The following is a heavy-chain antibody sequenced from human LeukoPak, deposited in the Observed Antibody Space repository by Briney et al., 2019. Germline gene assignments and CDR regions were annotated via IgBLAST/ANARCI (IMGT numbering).Heavy chain of an antibody. D-gene: IGHD6-19*01. V-gene: IGHV4-61*02. CDR1: GGSISSGSYY. CDR2: FYTSGST. CDR3: ARDASTPYSSRTAWYFQH. Sequence: SQTLSLTCTVSGGSISSGSYYWSWIRQPAGKGLEWIGRFYTSGSTDYNPSLKSRVTISIDTSKNQFSLKLSSVTAADTAVYYCARDASTPYSSRTAWYFQHWGQGTLVTVSS. J-gene: IGHJ1*01.